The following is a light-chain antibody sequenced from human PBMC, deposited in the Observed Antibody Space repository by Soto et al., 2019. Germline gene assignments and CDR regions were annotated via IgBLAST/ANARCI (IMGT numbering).Light chain of an antibody. CDR2: STK. CDR1: TSNIGRNT. J-gene: IGLJ1*01. Sequence: QSVLTQPPSASGAPGQRVTISCSGSTSNIGRNTVNWYQQLPGTPPKLLIYSTKDRASGVPDRFSGSKSGTSASLEISGVQSGDEADYYCAAWDDSLNGHYVFGTGTQLTVL. CDR3: AAWDDSLNGHYV. V-gene: IGLV1-44*01.